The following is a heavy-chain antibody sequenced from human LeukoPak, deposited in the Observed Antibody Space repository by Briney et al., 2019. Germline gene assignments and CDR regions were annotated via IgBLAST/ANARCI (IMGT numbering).Heavy chain of an antibody. CDR3: ARRTGSGSTNAFDY. D-gene: IGHD6-19*01. CDR1: GFTFSSYA. J-gene: IGHJ4*02. Sequence: PGGSLRLSCAASGFTFSSYAMNWVRQAPGKGLEWVSSISSSSIYIYYADSVKGRFTISRDNAKNSLYLQVNSLRAEDTAVYYCARRTGSGSTNAFDYWGQGTLVTVSS. CDR2: ISSSSIYI. V-gene: IGHV3-21*06.